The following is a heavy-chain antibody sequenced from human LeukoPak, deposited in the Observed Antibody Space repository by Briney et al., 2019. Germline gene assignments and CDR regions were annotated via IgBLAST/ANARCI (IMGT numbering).Heavy chain of an antibody. CDR2: IYYSGST. J-gene: IGHJ4*02. CDR3: ARGVLRYFDWYPLGFDY. D-gene: IGHD3-9*01. V-gene: IGHV4-39*01. CDR1: GGSISRGTYY. Sequence: SETLSLTCTVSGGSISRGTYYWGWIRQPPGKGLEWLGSIYYSGSTHHNPSLKSRGTISVDTSKNEFSLKLSSVTAADTAVYYCARGVLRYFDWYPLGFDYWGQGTLVTVSS.